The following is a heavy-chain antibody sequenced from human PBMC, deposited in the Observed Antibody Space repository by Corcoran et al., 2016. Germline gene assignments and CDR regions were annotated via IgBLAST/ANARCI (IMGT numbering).Heavy chain of an antibody. D-gene: IGHD5-18*01. CDR1: GFTVSSNY. CDR3: ARSGYTYGLYFDY. V-gene: IGHV3-53*01. Sequence: EVQLVESGGGLIQPGGSLRLSCAASGFTVSSNYMTWVRQAPGNGLEWVSVIYNSGSTYYADSVKGRFTISRDNSKNTLYLQMNSLRAEDTARYYCARSGYTYGLYFDYWGQGTLVTVSS. CDR2: IYNSGST. J-gene: IGHJ4*02.